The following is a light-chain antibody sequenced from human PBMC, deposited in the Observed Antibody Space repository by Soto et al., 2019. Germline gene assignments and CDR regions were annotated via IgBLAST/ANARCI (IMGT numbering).Light chain of an antibody. CDR1: QNIDHH. CDR3: QQSYSTTWT. CDR2: AAS. V-gene: IGKV1-39*01. J-gene: IGKJ1*01. Sequence: DIQMTQSPSSLSASVGDRVTITCRASQNIDHHLNWYQHKPGRAPKLLMDAASRMQSRVPSRFSGSGTGTEFTLIINSLQPEDFATYYCQQSYSTTWTFGQVTRVEVK.